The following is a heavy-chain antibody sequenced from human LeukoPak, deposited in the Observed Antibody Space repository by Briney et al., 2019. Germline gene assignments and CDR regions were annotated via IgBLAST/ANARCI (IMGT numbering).Heavy chain of an antibody. CDR3: ARGGYGDWANFDY. D-gene: IGHD2-21*01. V-gene: IGHV4-38-2*02. Sequence: PSETLSLTCTVSGYSISSGYYWGWIRPPPGKGLEWIGSIYHSGSTYYNPSLKSRVTISVDTSKNQFSLKLSSVTAADTAVYYCARGGYGDWANFDYWGQGTLVTVSS. J-gene: IGHJ4*02. CDR2: IYHSGST. CDR1: GYSISSGYY.